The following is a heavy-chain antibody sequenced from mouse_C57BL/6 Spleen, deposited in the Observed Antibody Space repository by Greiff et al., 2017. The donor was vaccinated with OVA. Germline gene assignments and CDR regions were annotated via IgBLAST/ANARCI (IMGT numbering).Heavy chain of an antibody. CDR3: ARVEISGYHYAMDY. Sequence: EVQLQESEGGLVQPGSSMKLSCTASGFTFSDYYMAWVRQVPEKGLEWVANINYDGSSTYYLDSLKSRFIISRDNAKNILYLQMSSLKSEDTATYYCARVEISGYHYAMDYWGQGTSVTVSS. CDR2: INYDGSST. V-gene: IGHV5-16*01. CDR1: GFTFSDYY. J-gene: IGHJ4*01. D-gene: IGHD3-2*02.